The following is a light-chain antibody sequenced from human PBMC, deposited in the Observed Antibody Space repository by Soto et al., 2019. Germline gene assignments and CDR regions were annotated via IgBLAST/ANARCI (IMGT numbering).Light chain of an antibody. CDR1: QSIGKH. J-gene: IGKJ5*01. Sequence: DIQMTQSPSSLSASVCDRVTITCRASQSIGKHLNWYQQKPGKAPKFLIYYVSNLQSGVPSRFSGSGSGTDFTLTIDSLQPEDFATYYCQQSYTSSITFGQGTRLEIK. CDR3: QQSYTSSIT. V-gene: IGKV1-39*01. CDR2: YVS.